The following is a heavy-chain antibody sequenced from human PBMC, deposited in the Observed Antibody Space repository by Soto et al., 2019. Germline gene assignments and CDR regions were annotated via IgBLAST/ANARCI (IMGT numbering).Heavy chain of an antibody. V-gene: IGHV4-59*01. J-gene: IGHJ3*02. CDR3: ARVMEVVPAAYSFDI. D-gene: IGHD2-2*01. Sequence: SETLSLTCTVSGGSISSYSRSWIRQPPGKGLEWIGDIYYSGSTNYNPSVKSRVTISVDNSKNKLYLKLICVTAADTAVYYCARVMEVVPAAYSFDIWGQGTMVTVSS. CDR2: IYYSGST. CDR1: GGSISSYS.